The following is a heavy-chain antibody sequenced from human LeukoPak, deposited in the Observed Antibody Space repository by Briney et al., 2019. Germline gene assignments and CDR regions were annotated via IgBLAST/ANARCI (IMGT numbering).Heavy chain of an antibody. Sequence: SETLSLTCTVSGYSVSSGYFWGWIRQPPGKRLEWIGNMYHTGTTYYNPSLKSRVTITIDTSKNQFSLKLRSVTAADTAVYYCVSPKTNGWFDSWGQGSLVTVSS. CDR3: VSPKTNGWFDS. V-gene: IGHV4-38-2*02. J-gene: IGHJ5*01. CDR1: GYSVSSGYF. CDR2: MYHTGTT. D-gene: IGHD2-8*01.